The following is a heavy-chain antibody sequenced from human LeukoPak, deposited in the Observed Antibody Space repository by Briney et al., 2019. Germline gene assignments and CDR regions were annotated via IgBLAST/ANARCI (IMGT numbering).Heavy chain of an antibody. CDR2: INCGDSDT. Sequence: GGALQISCKGSGFKFTSYWIGWGRPVPGKGVEGMGIINCGDSDTRYSPSFQGQVSIPADKSISTAYLQWNSLRASDSAMYYCVRRSGVYGMDVWGQGTRVTVSS. CDR3: VRRSGVYGMDV. V-gene: IGHV5-51*01. D-gene: IGHD7-27*01. CDR1: GFKFTSYW. J-gene: IGHJ6*02.